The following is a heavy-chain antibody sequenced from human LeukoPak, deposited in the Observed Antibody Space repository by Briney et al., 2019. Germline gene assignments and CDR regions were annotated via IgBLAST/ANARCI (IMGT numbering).Heavy chain of an antibody. D-gene: IGHD5-12*01. J-gene: IGHJ6*02. CDR2: ISKDGDNK. Sequence: GSLRLSCAASEFTFSSHSMHWVRQAPGRGLEWVADISKDGDNKYYADSVKGRFTLSRDNSKNMLYLQMNSLRVEDTAVYYCARDQWGVATITGMDVWGQGTTVTVSS. CDR3: ARDQWGVATITGMDV. V-gene: IGHV3-30*03. CDR1: EFTFSSHS.